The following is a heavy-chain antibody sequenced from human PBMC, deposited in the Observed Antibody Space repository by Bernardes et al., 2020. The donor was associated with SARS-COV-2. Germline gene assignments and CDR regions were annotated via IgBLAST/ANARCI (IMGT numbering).Heavy chain of an antibody. J-gene: IGHJ6*02. D-gene: IGHD3-16*01. V-gene: IGHV4-34*01. Sequence: SETLSLTCAVYGGSFSGYYWSWIRQPPGKGLEWIGEINHSGSTNYNPSLKSRVTISVDTSKNQFSLKLSSVTAADTAVYYCATHSYVWGSYISSMDVWGQGTTVTVSS. CDR1: GGSFSGYY. CDR2: INHSGST. CDR3: ATHSYVWGSYISSMDV.